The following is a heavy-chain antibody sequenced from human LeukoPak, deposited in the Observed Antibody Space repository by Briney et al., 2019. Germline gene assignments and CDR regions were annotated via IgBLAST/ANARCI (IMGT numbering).Heavy chain of an antibody. J-gene: IGHJ4*02. V-gene: IGHV3-23*01. CDR1: GFIFSNSA. CDR2: LINTGVTT. D-gene: IGHD1-26*01. Sequence: GGSLRLSCAASGFIFSNSAMSWVGQAPGKGLEWVSTLINTGVTTFYAGSVKGRFTVSRDNSKNTLYLQMSGLRAEDTAVYYCAKETGSYNRLIHFWGQGTQVTVSS. CDR3: AKETGSYNRLIHF.